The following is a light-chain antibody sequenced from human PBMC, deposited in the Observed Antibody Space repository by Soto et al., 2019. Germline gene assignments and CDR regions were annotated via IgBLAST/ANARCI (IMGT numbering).Light chain of an antibody. J-gene: IGKJ1*01. CDR3: QQYGSSPRT. CDR2: GAS. Sequence: ENVLTQSPGTLSLSPRERATLSCRASQRVSSSYLAWYQQKPGQAPRLLIYGASSRATGIPDRFSGSGSGTDFTLTISRLEPEDFAVYYCQQYGSSPRTFGQGTKVDIK. CDR1: QRVSSSY. V-gene: IGKV3-20*01.